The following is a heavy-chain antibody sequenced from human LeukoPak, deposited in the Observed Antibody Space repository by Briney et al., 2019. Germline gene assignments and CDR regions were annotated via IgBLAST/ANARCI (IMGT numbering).Heavy chain of an antibody. CDR3: ARGTYYYDSSGQYPSEYFQH. CDR2: INPNSGGT. D-gene: IGHD3-22*01. V-gene: IGHV1-2*06. CDR1: GYTFTGYY. J-gene: IGHJ1*01. Sequence: GASVKVSCKASGYTFTGYYMHWVRQAPGQGLEWMGRINPNSGGTNYAQKFQGRVTMTRDTSISTAYMELSRLRSDDTAVYYCARGTYYYDSSGQYPSEYFQHWGQGTLVTVSS.